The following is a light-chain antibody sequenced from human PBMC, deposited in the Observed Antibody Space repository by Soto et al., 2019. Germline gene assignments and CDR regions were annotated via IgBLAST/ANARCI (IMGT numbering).Light chain of an antibody. CDR3: QQYSNWPIT. Sequence: EIVMTQSPATLSVSPGERATLSCRASQSVSSNLAWYQQKPGQAPRLLIYGASTRATGIPARFSGSGSGTEFTLTITSLQSEDFAVYYCQQYSNWPITFGQGTRLESK. CDR2: GAS. V-gene: IGKV3-15*01. J-gene: IGKJ5*01. CDR1: QSVSSN.